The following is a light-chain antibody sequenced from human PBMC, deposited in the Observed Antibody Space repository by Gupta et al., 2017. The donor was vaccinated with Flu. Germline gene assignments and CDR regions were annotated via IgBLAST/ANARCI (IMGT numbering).Light chain of an antibody. CDR1: QSVSSSY. CDR2: GAS. J-gene: IGKJ1*01. V-gene: IGKV3-20*01. Sequence: IVLTHSPGTLSLSPGERATLSCRASQSVSSSYLAWYQQKPGQAPRLLIYGASSRATGIPDRFSGSGSGTEFTLTISRREPEDFAVYYCQHQGSSPWTFGQGTKVEIK. CDR3: QHQGSSPWT.